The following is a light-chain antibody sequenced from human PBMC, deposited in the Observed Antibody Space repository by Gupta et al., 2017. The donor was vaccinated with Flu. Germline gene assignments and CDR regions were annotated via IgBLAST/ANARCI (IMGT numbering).Light chain of an antibody. J-gene: IGKJ1*01. CDR2: WAS. CDR3: QQYDSIPQT. V-gene: IGKV4-1*01. Sequence: SLGERATINCKSSQSVLYSSNNKNYLAWFQQKPGQPPKLLIYWASTRESGVPDRFSGSGSGTDFTLTISSLQAEDVAVYYCQQYDSIPQTFGQGTKVEIK. CDR1: QSVLYSSNNKNY.